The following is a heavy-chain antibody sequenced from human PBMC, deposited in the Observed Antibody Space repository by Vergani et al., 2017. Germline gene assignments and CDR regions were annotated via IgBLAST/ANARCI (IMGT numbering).Heavy chain of an antibody. J-gene: IGHJ5*02. CDR2: ISSSSSTI. V-gene: IGHV3-48*01. CDR3: AREDVLVATDWFDP. D-gene: IGHD5-12*01. Sequence: EVQLVESGGGLVQPGGSLRLSCAASGFTFSSYSMNWVRQAPGKGLEWVSYISSSSSTIYYADSVKGRFTISRDNAKNSLYLQMNSLRAEDTAVYYCAREDVLVATDWFDPWGQGTLVIVSS. CDR1: GFTFSSYS.